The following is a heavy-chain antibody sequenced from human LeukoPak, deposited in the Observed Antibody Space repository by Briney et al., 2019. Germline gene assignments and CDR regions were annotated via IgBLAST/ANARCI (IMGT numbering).Heavy chain of an antibody. CDR3: AGGKYDILTGYFRFDH. D-gene: IGHD3-9*01. V-gene: IGHV4-31*03. J-gene: IGHJ4*02. CDR2: VYYSGST. CDR1: GVSVSSGGYY. Sequence: PSETLSLTCTVSGVSVSSGGYYWSWIRQHPEKGLESIGHVYYSGSTYYNPSLKSRITILKDASKNQFTLKLNSLTPTDTAVYFCAGGKYDILTGYFRFDHWGQGTLVTVSS.